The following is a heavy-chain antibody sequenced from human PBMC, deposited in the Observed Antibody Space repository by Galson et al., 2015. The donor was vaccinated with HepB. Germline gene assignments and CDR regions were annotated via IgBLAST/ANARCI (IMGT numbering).Heavy chain of an antibody. D-gene: IGHD2-15*01. V-gene: IGHV3-23*01. CDR1: GFTFRLYA. Sequence: LRLSCAASGFTFRLYAMSWVRQAPGKGLEWVSAIRSSGTRTYYADSVKGRVTISRDNSKNTLFLQMNSLGAGDTAVYYCAKGYCDEASCLPLDNWGQGTLVTVSS. CDR3: AKGYCDEASCLPLDN. J-gene: IGHJ4*02. CDR2: IRSSGTRT.